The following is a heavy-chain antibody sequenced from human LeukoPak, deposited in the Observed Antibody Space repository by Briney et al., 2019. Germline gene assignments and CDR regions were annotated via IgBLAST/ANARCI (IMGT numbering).Heavy chain of an antibody. CDR2: IWYDGSNK. CDR1: GFTFSSYG. J-gene: IGHJ4*02. D-gene: IGHD6-13*01. Sequence: GGSLRLSCAASGFTFSSYGMHWVRQAPGKGLEWVAVIWYDGSNKYYADSVKGRFTISRDNSKNTLYLQMNSLRAEDTAVYYCARDSNSSSWCNFDYWGQGTLVTVSS. V-gene: IGHV3-33*01. CDR3: ARDSNSSSWCNFDY.